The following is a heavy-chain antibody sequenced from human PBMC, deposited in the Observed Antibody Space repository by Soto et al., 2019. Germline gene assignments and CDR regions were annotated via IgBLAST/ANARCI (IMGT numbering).Heavy chain of an antibody. CDR2: ISYDGSNK. J-gene: IGHJ4*02. Sequence: PGGSLRLSCAASGVTFSSYGMHWVRQAPGKGLEWVAVISYDGSNKYYADSVKGRFTISRDNSKNTLYLQMNSLRAEDTAVYYCAKAWGLQPFDYWGQGTLVTVYS. D-gene: IGHD1-26*01. CDR1: GVTFSSYG. CDR3: AKAWGLQPFDY. V-gene: IGHV3-30*18.